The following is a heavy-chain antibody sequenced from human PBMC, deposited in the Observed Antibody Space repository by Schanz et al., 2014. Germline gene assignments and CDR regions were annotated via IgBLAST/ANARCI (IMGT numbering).Heavy chain of an antibody. CDR2: INPSGGST. V-gene: IGHV1-46*01. J-gene: IGHJ4*02. Sequence: QVQLVQSGTEVKKPGASVKVSCKASGYTFTSDSMHWVRQAPGQGLEWMGMINPSGGSTTYAQKFQGRVTITADKSTSTAYMELTSLRSEDTAVYYCARSGSSNWYFFDYWGQGTLVTVSS. D-gene: IGHD6-13*01. CDR1: GYTFTSDS. CDR3: ARSGSSNWYFFDY.